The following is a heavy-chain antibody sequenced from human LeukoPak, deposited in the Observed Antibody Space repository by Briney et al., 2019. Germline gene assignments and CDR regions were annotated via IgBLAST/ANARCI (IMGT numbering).Heavy chain of an antibody. CDR1: GGSISSYY. D-gene: IGHD2-2*01. Sequence: SETLSLTCTVSGGSISSYYWSWIRQPPGKGLEWIGYIYYSGSTNYDPSLKSRVTISVDTSKNQFSLKLSSVTAADTAVYYSASQLLSFGLGFDPWGQGTLVTVSS. CDR2: IYYSGST. J-gene: IGHJ5*02. V-gene: IGHV4-59*01. CDR3: ASQLLSFGLGFDP.